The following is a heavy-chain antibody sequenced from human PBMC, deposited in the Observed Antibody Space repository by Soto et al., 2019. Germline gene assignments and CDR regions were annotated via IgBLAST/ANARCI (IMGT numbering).Heavy chain of an antibody. Sequence: QVQLVQSGAEVKKPGASVKVSCKASGYTFTGYYMHWVRQAPGQGLEWMGWINPNSGGTNYGQMFQGRVTMTRDTSISTAYMELSRLRSDDTAVYYCASSAAVTVGYFQHWGQGTLVTVSS. CDR1: GYTFTGYY. J-gene: IGHJ1*01. CDR2: INPNSGGT. V-gene: IGHV1-2*02. D-gene: IGHD6-13*01. CDR3: ASSAAVTVGYFQH.